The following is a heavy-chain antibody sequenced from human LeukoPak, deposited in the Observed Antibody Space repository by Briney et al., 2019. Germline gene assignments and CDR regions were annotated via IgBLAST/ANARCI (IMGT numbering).Heavy chain of an antibody. CDR2: IYHSGST. J-gene: IGHJ4*02. D-gene: IGHD2-15*01. CDR1: GGSISRGGYS. V-gene: IGHV4-30-2*01. CDR3: ARDPSCSGGSCYYFDY. Sequence: SETLSLTCAVSGGSISRGGYSWSWLRQPPGKGLEWIGYIYHSGSTYYNPSLKSRVTISVDRSKNQFSLKLSSVTAADTAVYYCARDPSCSGGSCYYFDYWGQGTLVTVSS.